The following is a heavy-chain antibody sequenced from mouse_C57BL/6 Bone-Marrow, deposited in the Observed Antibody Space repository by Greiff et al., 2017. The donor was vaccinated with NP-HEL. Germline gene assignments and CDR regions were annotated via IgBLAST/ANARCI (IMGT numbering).Heavy chain of an antibody. D-gene: IGHD2-3*01. CDR1: GFTFSSYA. V-gene: IGHV5-4*01. CDR3: AREDDGYLAY. J-gene: IGHJ3*01. Sequence: DVKLVESGGGLVKPGGSLKLSCAASGFTFSSYAMSWVRQTPEKRLEWVATISDGGSYTYYPDNVKGRFTISRDNAKNNLYLQMSHLKSEDTAMYYCAREDDGYLAYWGQGTLVTVSA. CDR2: ISDGGSYT.